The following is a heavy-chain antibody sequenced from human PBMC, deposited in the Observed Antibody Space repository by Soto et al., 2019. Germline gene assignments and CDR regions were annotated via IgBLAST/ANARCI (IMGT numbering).Heavy chain of an antibody. CDR2: IYHSGST. V-gene: IGHV4-30-2*01. J-gene: IGHJ5*02. Sequence: SETLSLTCAVSGASISSGSYSWRWIRQPPGKGVEWSGYIYHSGSTYYNPSLKSRVNISVDRSKNQFSLKLSSVTAADTAVYYCARVPDRWGQGTLVTVSS. D-gene: IGHD2-2*01. CDR3: ARVPDR. CDR1: GASISSGSYS.